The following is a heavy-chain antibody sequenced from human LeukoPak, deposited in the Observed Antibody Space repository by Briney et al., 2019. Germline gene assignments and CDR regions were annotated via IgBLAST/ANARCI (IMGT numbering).Heavy chain of an antibody. CDR1: GGAISKNSYY. J-gene: IGHJ4*02. D-gene: IGHD6-13*01. CDR2: ISYSGST. V-gene: IGHV4-39*07. Sequence: SETLSLTCTVSGGAISKNSYYWGWIRQPPGKGLEWIGSISYSGSTYYNPSLKSRVTISLDTSNNQFSLKLSSVTAADTAVYYCARDPDSISAADTDFWGQGTLVTVSS. CDR3: ARDPDSISAADTDF.